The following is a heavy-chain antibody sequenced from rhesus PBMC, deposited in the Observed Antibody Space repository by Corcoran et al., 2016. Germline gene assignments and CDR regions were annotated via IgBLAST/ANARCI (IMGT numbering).Heavy chain of an antibody. CDR3: AKAGGWNDVRFDV. Sequence: EVQLVQSGAEVKRPGEALKFSGKTSGYRFTSYWTSWVRQRPGEGLEGMGALDPSDPHTRYRPSFQGQVPISADKSISTAYLQWSRLKASDSATYYCAKAGGWNDVRFDVWGPGVLVTVSS. CDR2: LDPSDPHT. V-gene: IGHV5-2*01. CDR1: GYRFTSYW. J-gene: IGHJ5-1*01. D-gene: IGHD1-14*01.